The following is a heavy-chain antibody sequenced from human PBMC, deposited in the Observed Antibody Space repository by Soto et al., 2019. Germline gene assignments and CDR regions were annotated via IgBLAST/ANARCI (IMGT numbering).Heavy chain of an antibody. CDR3: ALPYCTNGVGDEGSSWSHLIN. J-gene: IGHJ4*02. V-gene: IGHV1-69*06. CDR1: GGSLSTNP. Sequence: SVKVSCKASGGSLSTNPISWVRQAPGQGLEWMGGTGSGTGPGNHAQKFQGRLTVTADKSTSTVYMELSSLRSEDTAVYYCALPYCTNGVGDEGSSWSHLINWGRGTLVTV. CDR2: TGSGTGPG. D-gene: IGHD2-8*01.